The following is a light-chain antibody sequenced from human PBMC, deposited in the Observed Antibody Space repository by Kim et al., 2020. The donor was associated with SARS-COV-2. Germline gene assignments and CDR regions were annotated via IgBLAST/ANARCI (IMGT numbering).Light chain of an antibody. V-gene: IGLV3-27*01. CDR2: KDT. CDR3: YSYSAAGEPL. Sequence: VSPGQKARITCSGDVLEKKNARWFQQKPGQAPVLVIYKDTERPSGIPERFSSSSSGTTVTLTSSGAQVGDEGDYYCYSYSAAGEPLLGGGTQLTVL. J-gene: IGLJ2*01. CDR1: VLEKKN.